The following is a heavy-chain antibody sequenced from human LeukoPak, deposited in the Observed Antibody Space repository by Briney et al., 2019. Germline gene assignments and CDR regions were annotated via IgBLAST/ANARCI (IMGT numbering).Heavy chain of an antibody. D-gene: IGHD3-10*01. V-gene: IGHV1-8*01. CDR3: ARLWSMVRGVIKLFDY. CDR1: GYTFTSYD. Sequence: ASVKVSCKASGYTFTSYDINWVRHATGQGLEWMGWMNPNSGNTGYAQKFQGRVTMTRNTSISTAYMELSSLRSEDTAVYYCARLWSMVRGVIKLFDYWGQGTLVTVSS. CDR2: MNPNSGNT. J-gene: IGHJ4*02.